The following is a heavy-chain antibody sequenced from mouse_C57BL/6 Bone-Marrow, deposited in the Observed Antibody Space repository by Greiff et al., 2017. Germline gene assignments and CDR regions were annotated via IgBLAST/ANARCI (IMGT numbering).Heavy chain of an antibody. CDR3: ARWHYGSSLGY. V-gene: IGHV1-55*01. CDR2: IYPGSGST. CDR1: GYTFTSYW. Sequence: QVQLKQPGAELVKPGASVKMSCTASGYTFTSYWITWVKQRPGQGLEWIGDIYPGSGSTNYNEKFKSKATLTTDTSSSTAYMQLSSLTSEDSAVSDCARWHYGSSLGYWGQGTTLTVSS. D-gene: IGHD1-1*01. J-gene: IGHJ2*01.